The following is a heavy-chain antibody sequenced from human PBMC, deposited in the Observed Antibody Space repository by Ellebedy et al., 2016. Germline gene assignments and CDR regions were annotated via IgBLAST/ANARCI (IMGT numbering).Heavy chain of an antibody. CDR1: GFIFSDYW. V-gene: IGHV3-74*01. CDR3: GRDLGGRSSY. CDR2: MYVDGNTR. Sequence: GESLKISXAASGFIFSDYWMHWVRQAPGKGLVWVSRMYVDGNTRDYADSVKGRFTISRDNAKNTLYLQMNSLRAEDTAVYYCGRDLGGRSSYWGQGTLVTVSS. J-gene: IGHJ4*02. D-gene: IGHD6-6*01.